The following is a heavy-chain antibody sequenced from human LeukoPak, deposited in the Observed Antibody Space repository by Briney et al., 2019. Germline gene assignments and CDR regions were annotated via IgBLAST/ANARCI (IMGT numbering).Heavy chain of an antibody. Sequence: GGSLRLSCAASGFTFSSYGMHWVRQAPGKGLEWVAVISYDGSNKYYADSVKGRFTISRDNSKNTLYLQMNSLRAEDTAVYYCAKDLADIVVVPAAPFDYWGQGTLATVSS. CDR2: ISYDGSNK. J-gene: IGHJ4*02. CDR3: AKDLADIVVVPAAPFDY. V-gene: IGHV3-30*18. D-gene: IGHD2-2*01. CDR1: GFTFSSYG.